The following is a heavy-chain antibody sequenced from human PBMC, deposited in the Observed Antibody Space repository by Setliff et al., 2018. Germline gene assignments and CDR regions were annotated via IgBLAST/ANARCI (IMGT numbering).Heavy chain of an antibody. J-gene: IGHJ6*03. CDR2: IYYSGST. V-gene: IGHV4-59*11. D-gene: IGHD2-8*02. Sequence: SETLSLTCTVSGCSISSHYWSWIRQPPGKGLEWIGYIYYSGSTNYNPPLKSRVTIAVDTNKNQFSLRQSSVTAADTAVYYCARARWWPLLDYYMEVRGKGTTVNV. CDR1: GCSISSHY. CDR3: ARARWWPLLDYYMEV.